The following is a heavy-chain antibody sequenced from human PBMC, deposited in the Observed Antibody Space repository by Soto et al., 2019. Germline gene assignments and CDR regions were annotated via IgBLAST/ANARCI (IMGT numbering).Heavy chain of an antibody. J-gene: IGHJ6*02. CDR3: AKRVGGDNSGLYYYYGMDV. CDR2: IGGSGGGI. Sequence: GGSLILSCAASGVTFRSYAMNWVRQAPGKGLEWVSAIGGSGGGICYADSVKGRFTVSRDNSKNTLYLQMNSLRAEDTAVYYCAKRVGGDNSGLYYYYGMDVWGQGTTVTVSS. CDR1: GVTFRSYA. V-gene: IGHV3-23*01. D-gene: IGHD1-20*01.